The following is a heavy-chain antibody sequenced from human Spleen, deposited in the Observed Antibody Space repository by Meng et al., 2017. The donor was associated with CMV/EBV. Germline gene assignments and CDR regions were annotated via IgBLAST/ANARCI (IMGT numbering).Heavy chain of an antibody. CDR1: GFTFSSYT. Sequence: GESLKISCAASGFTFSSYTMNWVRQAPGKGLEWVSSISSSSYISYADSVKGRFTISRDNAKNSLYLQMNSLRAEDTAVYYCARPYQLLYYDYYGMDVWGQGTTVTVSS. V-gene: IGHV3-21*01. CDR3: ARPYQLLYYDYYGMDV. CDR2: ISSSSYI. D-gene: IGHD2-2*01. J-gene: IGHJ6*02.